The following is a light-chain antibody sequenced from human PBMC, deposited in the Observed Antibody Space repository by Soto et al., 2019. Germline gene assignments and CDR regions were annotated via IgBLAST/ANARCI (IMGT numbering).Light chain of an antibody. V-gene: IGKV3-15*01. Sequence: EIVLTQSPATLSVSPGERATLSCRASQTVGTSLVWYQQKPGQAPSLLIYGASTRAAGIPARFSGSGSGTDFTLTISSLQSEDFAVYYCQQHNGLPLTFGGGTEVEIK. J-gene: IGKJ4*01. CDR3: QQHNGLPLT. CDR2: GAS. CDR1: QTVGTS.